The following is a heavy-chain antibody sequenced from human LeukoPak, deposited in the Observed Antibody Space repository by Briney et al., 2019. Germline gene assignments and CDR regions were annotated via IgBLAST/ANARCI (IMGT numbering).Heavy chain of an antibody. J-gene: IGHJ3*02. Sequence: GGSLRLSCAASGFTFRTYAMGWVRQAPGKGLEGASIITGSGGITYYADSVKGRFTISRDNSKNTLYLQMNSLRAEDTAVYYCAKSAGGNIYDALDMWGQGTMVTVSS. CDR3: AKSAGGNIYDALDM. D-gene: IGHD6-13*01. CDR1: GFTFRTYA. V-gene: IGHV3-23*01. CDR2: ITGSGGIT.